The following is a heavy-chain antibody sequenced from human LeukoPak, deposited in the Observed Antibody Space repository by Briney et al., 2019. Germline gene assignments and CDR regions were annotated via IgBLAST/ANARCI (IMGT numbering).Heavy chain of an antibody. J-gene: IGHJ4*02. CDR3: ARGGDYGGPLGL. D-gene: IGHD4/OR15-4a*01. V-gene: IGHV4-4*09. CDR2: IYSSGST. CDR1: GGSISSYY. Sequence: SETLSLTCTVSGGSISSYYWTWIRQPPGKGLEWIGCIYSSGSTNYNPSLKSRLTISLDTSKNQFSLKLTSVTAADTAVYYCARGGDYGGPLGLWGQGTLVTVSS.